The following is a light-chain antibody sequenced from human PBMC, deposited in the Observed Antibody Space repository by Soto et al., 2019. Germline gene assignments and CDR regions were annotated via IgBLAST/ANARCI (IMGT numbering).Light chain of an antibody. Sequence: EIVLTQSPGTLSLSPGERATLSCRASQSVSSNYLAWYQQKPGQAPRLLIYGASSRATGIPDRFSGSGSGTDFPLTISRLEPEDFAVYYCQHYGRSAYTFGQGTPLEIK. J-gene: IGKJ2*01. CDR1: QSVSSNY. CDR3: QHYGRSAYT. CDR2: GAS. V-gene: IGKV3-20*01.